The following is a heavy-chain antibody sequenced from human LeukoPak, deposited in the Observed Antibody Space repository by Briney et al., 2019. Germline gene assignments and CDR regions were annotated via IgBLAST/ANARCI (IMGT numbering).Heavy chain of an antibody. V-gene: IGHV4-4*02. CDR3: ARVGDYALKD. J-gene: IGHJ4*02. D-gene: IGHD4-17*01. Sequence: SEPPSLTSVVSAGSLTSATWWNWGRQPPGKGLEWIGQIYHSGSTNYKTSLKSRVTLSVDKSKNQFSLKLTSVTAADTAMYYCARVGDYALKDWGQGTLVTVSS. CDR2: IYHSGST. CDR1: AGSLTSATW.